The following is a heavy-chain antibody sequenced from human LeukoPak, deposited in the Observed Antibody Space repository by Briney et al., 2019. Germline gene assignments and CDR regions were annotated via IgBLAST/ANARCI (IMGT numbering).Heavy chain of an antibody. Sequence: GGSLRLSCAASGFTFSNFAVSWVRQAPGKGLEWVSNISGSGGSTYYADSVKGRFTISRDNSKNTLYLQMNSLRADDTAVYYCAKDLGTGRITVFGVVILGVDSGGQGTLVTVS. J-gene: IGHJ4*02. D-gene: IGHD3-3*01. CDR3: AKDLGTGRITVFGVVILGVDS. CDR2: ISGSGGST. V-gene: IGHV3-23*01. CDR1: GFTFSNFA.